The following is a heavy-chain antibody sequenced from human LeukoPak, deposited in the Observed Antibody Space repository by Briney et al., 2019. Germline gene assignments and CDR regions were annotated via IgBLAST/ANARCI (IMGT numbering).Heavy chain of an antibody. V-gene: IGHV3-30*03. CDR1: GFTFSSYG. CDR3: ARDGLLEY. Sequence: PGRSLRLSCAASGFTFSSYGMHWVRQAPGKGLEWVAVISYDGSNKYYADSVKGRFTISRDNSKNTLYLQMNSLRAEDTAVYYCARDGLLEYWGQGTLVTVSS. J-gene: IGHJ4*02. CDR2: ISYDGSNK.